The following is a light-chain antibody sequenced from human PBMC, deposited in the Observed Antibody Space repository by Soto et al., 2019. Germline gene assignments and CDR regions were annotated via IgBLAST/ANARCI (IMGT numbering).Light chain of an antibody. J-gene: IGKJ1*01. CDR2: GAS. V-gene: IGKV3-15*01. Sequence: EIVMTQSPATLSVPPGKKATLPSRASQSVGGNLAWYQQKRGKAPRLLIYGASTRATGIPARFSGSGSGTEFTLTISSLQSEDFAVYYCQQYNDWPPWTFGQGTKVEFK. CDR1: QSVGGN. CDR3: QQYNDWPPWT.